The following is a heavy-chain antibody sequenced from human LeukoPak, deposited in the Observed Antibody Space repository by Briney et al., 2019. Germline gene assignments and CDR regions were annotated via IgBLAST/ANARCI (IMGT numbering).Heavy chain of an antibody. CDR1: GGSICTFY. D-gene: IGHD3-16*02. V-gene: IGHV4-59*08. CDR2: IYVTGT. J-gene: IGHJ6*03. Sequence: SETLSLTCTVSGGSICTFYWSWIRQSPGKGLEWIGYIYVTGTRYNPYLQSRVTISVDRSRNQFFLKLSSVTAADTAVYYCARHIGGGIEDMDVWGKGTKVIVSS. CDR3: ARHIGGGIEDMDV.